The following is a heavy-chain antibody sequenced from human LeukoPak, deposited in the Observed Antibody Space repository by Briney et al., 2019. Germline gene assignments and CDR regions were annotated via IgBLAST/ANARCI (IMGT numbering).Heavy chain of an antibody. Sequence: GGSLRLSCAAPGFTFSGSTMHWVRQASGKGLEWIGRIRSKVSSYATAYAASVKGRFTISRDDAKNTAYLQMDSLKTEDTAVYYCTSPQADSGATYFRHWGQGTLVTVSS. CDR3: TSPQADSGATYFRH. V-gene: IGHV3-73*01. CDR2: IRSKVSSYAT. D-gene: IGHD6-19*01. CDR1: GFTFSGST. J-gene: IGHJ1*01.